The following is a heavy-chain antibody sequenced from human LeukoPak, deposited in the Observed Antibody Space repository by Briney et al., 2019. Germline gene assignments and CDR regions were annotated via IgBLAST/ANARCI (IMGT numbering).Heavy chain of an antibody. D-gene: IGHD3-10*01. V-gene: IGHV4-30-4*07. CDR2: IYYSGST. CDR3: ARDSGSGRPYYYYYMHV. J-gene: IGHJ6*03. CDR1: GGSISSGGYS. Sequence: PSETLSLTCAVSGGSISSGGYSWSWIRQPPGKGLEWIGYIYYSGSTYYNPSLKSRVTISVDTSKNQFSLKLSSVTAADTAVYYCARDSGSGRPYYYYYMHVWGKATTVTVSS.